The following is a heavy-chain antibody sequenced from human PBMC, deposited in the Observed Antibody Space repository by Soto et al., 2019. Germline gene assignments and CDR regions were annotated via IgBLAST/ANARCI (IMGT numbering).Heavy chain of an antibody. Sequence: SVKVSCKASGGTFSSYTISWVRQAPGQGLEWMGRIIPILGIANYAQKFQGRVTITADKSTSTAYMELSSLRSEDTAVYYCARSDYYGSGSYYTAVPYYFDYWGQGTLVTVSS. CDR2: IIPILGIA. V-gene: IGHV1-69*02. D-gene: IGHD3-10*01. CDR3: ARSDYYGSGSYYTAVPYYFDY. J-gene: IGHJ4*02. CDR1: GGTFSSYT.